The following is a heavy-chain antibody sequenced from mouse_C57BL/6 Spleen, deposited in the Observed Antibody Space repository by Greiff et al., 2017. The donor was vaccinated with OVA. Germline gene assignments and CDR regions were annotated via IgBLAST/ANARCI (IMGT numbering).Heavy chain of an antibody. J-gene: IGHJ2*01. CDR3: ARDGDYYGPLDY. Sequence: EVHLVESGPGLVKPSQSLSLTCSVTGYSITSGYYWNWIRQFPGNKLEWMGYISYDGSNNYNPSLKNRISITRDTSRNQFFLQLNSVTTEDTATYYCARDGDYYGPLDYWGQGTTLTVSS. V-gene: IGHV3-6*01. D-gene: IGHD1-1*01. CDR2: ISYDGSN. CDR1: GYSITSGYY.